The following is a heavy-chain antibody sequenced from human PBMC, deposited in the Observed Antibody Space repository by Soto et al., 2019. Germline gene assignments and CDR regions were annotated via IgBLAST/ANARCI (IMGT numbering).Heavy chain of an antibody. Sequence: QVQLVESGGGVVQPGRSLRLSCAASGFTFSSYGMHWVRQAPGKGLEWVAVISYDGSNKYYADSVKGRFTISRDNSKNKLYLQTESLRAEDTAVYYCAKDRSPPQGWFDPWGQGTLVSVSS. J-gene: IGHJ5*02. CDR3: AKDRSPPQGWFDP. CDR1: GFTFSSYG. V-gene: IGHV3-30*18. CDR2: ISYDGSNK. D-gene: IGHD2-15*01.